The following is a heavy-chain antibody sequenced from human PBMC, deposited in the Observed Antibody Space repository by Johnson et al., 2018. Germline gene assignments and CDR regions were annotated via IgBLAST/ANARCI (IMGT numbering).Heavy chain of an antibody. CDR3: ARGPYYDYWTGARDYYFDY. V-gene: IGHV4-39*07. Sequence: QVQLQESGPGLMKPSETLSINCNVSGDSISSSSYYWGWIRQPTGKGLEWIGSIFYSGSTDYNPSPKSRVIISVDTSKHQFSLNLTSVTAADTAVYYCARGPYYDYWTGARDYYFDYWGQGTLVTVSA. CDR2: IFYSGST. J-gene: IGHJ4*01. D-gene: IGHD3-3*01. CDR1: GDSISSSSYY.